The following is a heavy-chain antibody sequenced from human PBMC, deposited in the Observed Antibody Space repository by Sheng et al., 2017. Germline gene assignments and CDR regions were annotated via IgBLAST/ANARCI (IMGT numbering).Heavy chain of an antibody. V-gene: IGHV1-69*01. J-gene: IGHJ5*02. D-gene: IGHD2-2*01. Sequence: QVQLVQSGAEVKKPGSSVKVSCKASGGTFSSYAISWVRQAPGQGLEWMGGIIPIFGTANYAQKFQGRVTITADESTSTAYMELSSLRSEDTAVYYCARDPPPYQLPNHNWFDPWGQGTLVTVSS. CDR2: IIPIFGTA. CDR3: ARDPPPYQLPNHNWFDP. CDR1: GGTFSSYA.